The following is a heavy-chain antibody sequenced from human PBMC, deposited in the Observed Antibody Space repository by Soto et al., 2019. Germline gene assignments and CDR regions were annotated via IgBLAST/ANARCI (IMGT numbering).Heavy chain of an antibody. CDR3: ARHDAVTRSGINWFDP. J-gene: IGHJ5*02. V-gene: IGHV4-39*01. D-gene: IGHD1-26*01. CDR1: GGSISSSSYY. CDR2: IYYSGST. Sequence: PSETLSLTCTVSGGSISSSSYYWGWIRQPPGKGLEWIGSIYYSGSTYYNPSLKSRVTISVDTSKNQFSLKLSSVTAADTAVYYCARHDAVTRSGINWFDPWGQGTLVTVSS.